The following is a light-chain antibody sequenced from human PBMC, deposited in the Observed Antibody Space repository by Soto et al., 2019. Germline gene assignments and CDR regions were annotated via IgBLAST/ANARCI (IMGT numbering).Light chain of an antibody. J-gene: IGKJ2*03. CDR3: QHHWYWAYG. CDR2: DAS. CDR1: ESAINF. V-gene: IGKV3-11*01. Sequence: EMVLPQSPATLSLSPGERATLSCRASESAINFLAWNQQKPGQAPRLLLYDASNRATGVPARFSGSGSGTGFPLTISTVQSDYFAFYYCQHHWYWAYGFGHGTKLEI.